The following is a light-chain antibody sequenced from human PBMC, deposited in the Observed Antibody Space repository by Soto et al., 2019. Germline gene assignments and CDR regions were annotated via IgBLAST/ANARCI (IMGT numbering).Light chain of an antibody. CDR3: QQYGSSPLT. V-gene: IGKV3-20*01. Sequence: ENVLTQSPGTLSLSPGERATLSCRASQSVSSSYLAWYQQIPGQAPRLLISGASGRATGTPDRFSGSASGTDFTLTISRLEPEDFAVYYCQQYGSSPLTFGGGTKV. CDR2: GAS. J-gene: IGKJ4*01. CDR1: QSVSSSY.